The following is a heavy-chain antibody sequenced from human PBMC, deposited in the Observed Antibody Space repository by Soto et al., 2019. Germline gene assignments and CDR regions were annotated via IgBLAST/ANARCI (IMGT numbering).Heavy chain of an antibody. J-gene: IGHJ4*02. CDR2: FSAYNGNT. CDR3: ARDLVNNSPFDY. Sequence: ASVKVSCKASGYTFTTYGISWVRQAPGQGLEWMAWFSAYNGNTNLAQKFQGRVTMTADTSMGTAYMELRSLRSDNTAVYYCARDLVNNSPFDYWGQGTPVTVSS. D-gene: IGHD2-21*01. V-gene: IGHV1-18*01. CDR1: GYTFTTYG.